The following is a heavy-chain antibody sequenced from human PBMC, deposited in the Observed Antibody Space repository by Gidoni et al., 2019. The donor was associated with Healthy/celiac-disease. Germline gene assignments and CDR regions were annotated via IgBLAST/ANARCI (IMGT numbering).Heavy chain of an antibody. D-gene: IGHD6-19*01. CDR1: GFTFSNAW. CDR3: TTDYQSSGWYPQLPQRIIDY. J-gene: IGHJ4*02. Sequence: EVQLVESGGGLVKPGGSLRLSCAASGFTFSNAWMSWVRQAPGKGLEWVGRIKSKTDGGTTDYAAPVKGRFTISRDDSKNTLYLQMNSLKTEDTAVYYCTTDYQSSGWYPQLPQRIIDYWGQGTLVTVSS. V-gene: IGHV3-15*01. CDR2: IKSKTDGGTT.